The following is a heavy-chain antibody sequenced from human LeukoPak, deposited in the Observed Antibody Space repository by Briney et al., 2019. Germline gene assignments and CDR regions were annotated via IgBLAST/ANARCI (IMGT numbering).Heavy chain of an antibody. CDR3: TRVMQAYYYDSSGYYDDAFDI. CDR1: GFTFSNYA. Sequence: PGGSLRLSCAASGFTFSNYAMSWVRQAPGKGLEWVGFIRSKAYGGTTEYAASVKGRFTISRDDSKSIAYLQMNSLKTEDTAVYYCTRVMQAYYYDSSGYYDDAFDIWGQGTMVTVSS. V-gene: IGHV3-49*04. J-gene: IGHJ3*02. CDR2: IRSKAYGGTT. D-gene: IGHD3-22*01.